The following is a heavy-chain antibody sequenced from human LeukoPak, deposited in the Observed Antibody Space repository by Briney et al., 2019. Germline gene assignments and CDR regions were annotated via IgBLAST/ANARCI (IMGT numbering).Heavy chain of an antibody. D-gene: IGHD6-19*01. J-gene: IGHJ4*02. Sequence: SETLSLTCTVSGGSISSYYWGWIRQPPGKGLEWIGLIYYSGTTYHNPSLKSRVSLSADTSKNQFSLKLSSVTAADTAVYYCAGGRSSVLDYWGQGTLVTVSS. CDR2: IYYSGTT. V-gene: IGHV4-59*05. CDR3: AGGRSSVLDY. CDR1: GGSISSYY.